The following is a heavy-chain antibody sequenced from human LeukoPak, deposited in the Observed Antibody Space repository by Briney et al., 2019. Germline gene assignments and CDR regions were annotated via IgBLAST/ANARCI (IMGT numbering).Heavy chain of an antibody. D-gene: IGHD3-22*01. J-gene: IGHJ4*02. CDR1: GFTFSHHG. Sequence: PGGSLRLSCAASGFTFSHHGMHWVRQAPGKGLEWVAFIRNDGSNNYYADSVKGRFTISRDNSKNTLYLQMNSLRAEDTAVYYCAKGQDYYDPYYFDYWGQGTLVTVSS. V-gene: IGHV3-30*02. CDR2: IRNDGSNN. CDR3: AKGQDYYDPYYFDY.